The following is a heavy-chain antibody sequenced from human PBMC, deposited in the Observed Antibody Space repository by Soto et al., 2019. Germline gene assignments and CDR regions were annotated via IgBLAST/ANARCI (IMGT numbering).Heavy chain of an antibody. CDR2: IIPIFGTA. D-gene: IGHD6-19*01. V-gene: IGHV1-69*06. CDR1: GGTFNNYA. CDR3: ASSVVKSYYFDY. J-gene: IGHJ4*02. Sequence: QVQLVQSGAEVKKPGSSVKVSCKASGGTFNNYAIKWVRQAPGQGLEWMGGIIPIFGTANYAQKFQGRVTITADKSTGTAYMELSSLRSEDTAVYYCASSVVKSYYFDYWGQGTLVTVSS.